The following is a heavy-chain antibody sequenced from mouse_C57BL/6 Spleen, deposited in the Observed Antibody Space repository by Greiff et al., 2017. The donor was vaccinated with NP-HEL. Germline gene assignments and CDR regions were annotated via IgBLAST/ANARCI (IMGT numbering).Heavy chain of an antibody. CDR3: ARQGLRNWYFDV. V-gene: IGHV5-2*01. D-gene: IGHD1-1*01. J-gene: IGHJ1*03. Sequence: EVQLVESGGGLVQPGESLKLSCESTEYAFTPYDMSWVRKTPEKRLELVAAINSYGGSTYYPDTMERRFIISRDNTKNTLYLQVSRLRAEDAAVYYCARQGLRNWYFDVWGTGTTVTVSS. CDR2: INSYGGST. CDR1: EYAFTPYD.